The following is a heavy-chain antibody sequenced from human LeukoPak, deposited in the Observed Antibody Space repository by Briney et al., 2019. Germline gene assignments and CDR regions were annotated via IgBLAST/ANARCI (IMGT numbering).Heavy chain of an antibody. J-gene: IGHJ3*02. D-gene: IGHD1-26*01. CDR2: IYSSGSA. V-gene: IGHV4-61*08. CDR3: ASFDPRSLGGSFGGVFDI. CDR1: GGSVSGGSISGYY. Sequence: SETLSLTCTVSGGSVSGGSISGYYWSWIRQPPGKGLEWIGYIYSSGSAHYNPSLKSRVTMSVDTSKNQFSLRLTSVTAADTAVYYCASFDPRSLGGSFGGVFDIWGQGTLATVSS.